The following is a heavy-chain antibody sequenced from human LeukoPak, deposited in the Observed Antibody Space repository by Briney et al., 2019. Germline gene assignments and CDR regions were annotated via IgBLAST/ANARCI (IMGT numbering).Heavy chain of an antibody. V-gene: IGHV2-5*02. D-gene: IGHD6-13*01. CDR1: GFSLRTSGVG. Sequence: SGPTLVNPTQTLTLTCTFSGFSLRTSGVGVGWIRQPPGKALEWLALIYWDDDKRYSPSLKSRLTITKDTSKNQVVLTMINMDPVDTATYYCAPTIAAAGTFVYWGQGTLVTVSS. CDR2: IYWDDDK. J-gene: IGHJ4*02. CDR3: APTIAAAGTFVY.